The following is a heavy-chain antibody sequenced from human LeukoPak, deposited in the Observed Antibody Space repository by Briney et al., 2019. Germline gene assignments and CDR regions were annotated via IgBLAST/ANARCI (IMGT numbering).Heavy chain of an antibody. CDR2: ISGSGGST. Sequence: GGSLRLSCSASGFTFSSYAMSWVRQAPGKGLEWVSAISGSGGSTYYADSVKGRFTISRDNSKNTLYLQMNSLRAEDTAVYYCARISGYDYVWGSYRQKYYFDYWGQGTLVTVSS. CDR3: ARISGYDYVWGSYRQKYYFDY. CDR1: GFTFSSYA. V-gene: IGHV3-23*01. J-gene: IGHJ4*02. D-gene: IGHD3-16*02.